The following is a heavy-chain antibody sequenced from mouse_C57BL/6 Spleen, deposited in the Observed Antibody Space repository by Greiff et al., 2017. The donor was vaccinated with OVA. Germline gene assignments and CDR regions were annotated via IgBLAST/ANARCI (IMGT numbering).Heavy chain of an antibody. CDR2: ISSGSSTI. CDR1: GFTFSDYG. Sequence: EVMLVESGGGLVKPGGSLKLSCAASGFTFSDYGMHWVRQAPEKGLEWVAYISSGSSTIYYADTVKGRFTISRDNAKNTLFLQMTSLRSEDTAMYYCARWDLGYFDVWGTGTTVTVSS. J-gene: IGHJ1*03. D-gene: IGHD4-1*01. V-gene: IGHV5-17*01. CDR3: ARWDLGYFDV.